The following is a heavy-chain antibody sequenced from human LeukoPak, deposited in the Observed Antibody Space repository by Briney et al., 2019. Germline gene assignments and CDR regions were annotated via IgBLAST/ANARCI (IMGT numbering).Heavy chain of an antibody. CDR1: GFTFNSNW. J-gene: IGHJ4*02. CDR2: INGDGDTT. V-gene: IGHV3-74*01. CDR3: ARGLGDGYNN. Sequence: GGSLRLSCAASGFTFNSNWMQWVRQAPGKGLVWVSGINGDGDTTRYADSVKGRFTISRDNAKNTLHLQMNSLRVDDTAVYYCARGLGDGYNNWGQGTLVTVSS. D-gene: IGHD5-24*01.